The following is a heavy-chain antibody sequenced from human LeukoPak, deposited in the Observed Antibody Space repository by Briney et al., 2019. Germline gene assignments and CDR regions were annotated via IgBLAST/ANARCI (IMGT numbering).Heavy chain of an antibody. CDR1: GDSISSNSAT. Sequence: SETLSLTCAISGDSISSNSATWNWIRQSPSRGLEWLGMVYYRSRWYNDYAVSVKSRIIINSDTSKNQFSLQLNSVTPEDTAVYYCAKDRGGSSSDWFDPWGQGTLVIVSS. V-gene: IGHV6-1*01. J-gene: IGHJ5*02. CDR3: AKDRGGSSSDWFDP. CDR2: VYYRSRWYN. D-gene: IGHD6-6*01.